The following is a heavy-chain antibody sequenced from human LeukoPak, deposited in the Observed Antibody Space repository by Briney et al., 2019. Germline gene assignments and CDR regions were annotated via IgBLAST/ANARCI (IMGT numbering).Heavy chain of an antibody. CDR3: ASNNRIVVSGAFDI. CDR1: GFTVSSNY. V-gene: IGHV3-53*01. Sequence: GGSLRLSCAASGFTVSSNYMSWVRQAPGKGLEWVSVIYSGGNTYYADSVKDRFTISRDNSRNTLYLQVNSLRAEDTAMYYCASNNRIVVSGAFDIWGQGTLVTVSS. D-gene: IGHD3-22*01. CDR2: IYSGGNT. J-gene: IGHJ4*02.